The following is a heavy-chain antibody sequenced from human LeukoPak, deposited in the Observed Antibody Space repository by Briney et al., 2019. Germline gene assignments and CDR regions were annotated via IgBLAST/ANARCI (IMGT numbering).Heavy chain of an antibody. CDR2: ITSSSSYI. V-gene: IGHV3-21*06. CDR1: GFTFRDYC. Sequence: PGGALRLSCAASGFTFRDYCVYWGREAPGKGLEWVSSITSSSSYIYYADSVKGRFTISRDNAKNSLYLQMNSLRAEDTAVYYCASITETAFDYWGQGTLVTVSS. CDR3: ASITETAFDY. J-gene: IGHJ4*02. D-gene: IGHD3-16*01.